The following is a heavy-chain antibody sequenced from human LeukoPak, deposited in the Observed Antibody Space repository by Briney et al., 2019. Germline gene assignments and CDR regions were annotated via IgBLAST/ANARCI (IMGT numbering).Heavy chain of an antibody. D-gene: IGHD1-26*01. V-gene: IGHV1-46*01. CDR2: INPSGGDT. Sequence: ASVKVSCKASGYTFTSYYMHWVRQAPGQGLEWMGIINPSGGDTNYGQKFQGRVTLTRDTSTSTVYMELSSLRSEDTAVFYCARGGGATQYRLFDSWGQGTLVTVSS. CDR3: ARGGGATQYRLFDS. CDR1: GYTFTSYY. J-gene: IGHJ4*02.